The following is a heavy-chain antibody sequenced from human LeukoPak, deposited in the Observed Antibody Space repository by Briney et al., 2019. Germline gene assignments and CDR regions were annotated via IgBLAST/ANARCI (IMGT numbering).Heavy chain of an antibody. J-gene: IGHJ4*02. CDR1: GFTFSSYD. V-gene: IGHV3-13*05. Sequence: QSGGSLRLSCAASGFTFSSYDMHWVRQATGKGLEWVSAIGIAGDPYYPGSVKGRFTISRENAKNSLYLQMNSLRAGDTAVYYCARSSGDFLFDYWGQGTLVTVSS. CDR3: ARSSGDFLFDY. CDR2: IGIAGDP. D-gene: IGHD4-17*01.